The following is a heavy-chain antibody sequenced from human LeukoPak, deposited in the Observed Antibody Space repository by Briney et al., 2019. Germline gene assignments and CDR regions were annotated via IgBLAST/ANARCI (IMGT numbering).Heavy chain of an antibody. CDR3: ARSDHYHDNSGYDV. CDR1: GFTFSSYW. D-gene: IGHD3-22*01. J-gene: IGHJ4*02. Sequence: GGSLRLSCAASGFTFSSYWMHWVRQAPGKGLVWVSRIDSFGSSNNCADSVRGRFTISRDNAKNTLYLQMSSLRADDTAVYYCARSDHYHDNSGYDVWGQGTLVTVSS. V-gene: IGHV3-74*01. CDR2: IDSFGSSN.